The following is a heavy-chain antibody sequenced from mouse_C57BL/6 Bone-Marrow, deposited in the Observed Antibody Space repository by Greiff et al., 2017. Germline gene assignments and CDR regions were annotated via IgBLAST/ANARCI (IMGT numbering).Heavy chain of an antibody. CDR1: GYTFTDYT. Sequence: VQLQQPDAELVKPGASVKISCKASGYTFTDYTIHWVKQRPEQGLEWIGYIYPRNGSTKYNEKFKGKATLTADKSSSTSYMQLNSLTSEDSAVYYCARRCSWGDFDYWGQGTTLTVSS. CDR3: ARRCSWGDFDY. D-gene: IGHD1-1*01. V-gene: IGHV1-78*01. CDR2: IYPRNGST. J-gene: IGHJ2*01.